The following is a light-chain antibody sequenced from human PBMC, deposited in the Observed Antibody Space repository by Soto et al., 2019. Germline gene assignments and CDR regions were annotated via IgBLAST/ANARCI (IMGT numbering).Light chain of an antibody. Sequence: QSVLTQPPSASETPGQRVTISCSGGTSNIGTNYVYWYQHLPGRAPKLLIYRTNQRPSGVPDRFSGSKSGTSASLAISGLRSEDEADYYCPSRDDILSGHWVFGGGTKLTVL. CDR1: TSNIGTNY. J-gene: IGLJ3*02. CDR3: PSRDDILSGHWV. CDR2: RTN. V-gene: IGLV1-47*01.